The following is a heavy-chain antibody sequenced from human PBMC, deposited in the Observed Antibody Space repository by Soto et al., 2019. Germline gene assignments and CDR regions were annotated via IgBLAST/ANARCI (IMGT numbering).Heavy chain of an antibody. D-gene: IGHD3-3*01. V-gene: IGHV3-48*03. CDR2: SSKSGSVI. CDR3: ASVNLRFSYGIEV. J-gene: IGHJ6*02. Sequence: PGGSLRLSCAASGSTFSSYEMPWVRQAPWKGLEWFSYSSKSGSVIYYADSVKGRFTISRDNAKNLLYLQMNSLRAEDTAVYFCASVNLRFSYGIEVWGQVTTVTVYS. CDR1: GSTFSSYE.